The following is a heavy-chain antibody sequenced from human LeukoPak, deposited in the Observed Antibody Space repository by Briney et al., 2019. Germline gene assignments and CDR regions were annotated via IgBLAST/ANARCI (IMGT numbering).Heavy chain of an antibody. CDR1: GFTFTSSA. Sequence: TSVKVSCKASGFTFTSSAMQWVRQARGQRLEWIGWIVVGSGNTNYAQKFQERVTITRDTSTSTAYMELSSLRSEDTAVYYCAAGYCSSTSCYVPYYYYGMDVWGQGTTVTVSS. J-gene: IGHJ6*02. CDR3: AAGYCSSTSCYVPYYYYGMDV. D-gene: IGHD2-2*01. V-gene: IGHV1-58*02. CDR2: IVVGSGNT.